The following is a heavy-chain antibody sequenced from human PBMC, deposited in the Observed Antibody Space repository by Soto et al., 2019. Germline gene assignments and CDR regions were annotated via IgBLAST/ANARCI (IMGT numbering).Heavy chain of an antibody. Sequence: EVQLVESGGGLVQPGESLRLSCAASGFTFGTYSMHWVRQAPGKGLEWVSYISSSSGTIYYADSLKGRFTISRDNAKNSLYLQMSSLRADDTAVYHCARDRGTGSLVDYWGQGTLVTVSS. J-gene: IGHJ4*02. D-gene: IGHD3-10*01. CDR3: ARDRGTGSLVDY. CDR2: ISSSSGTI. V-gene: IGHV3-48*01. CDR1: GFTFGTYS.